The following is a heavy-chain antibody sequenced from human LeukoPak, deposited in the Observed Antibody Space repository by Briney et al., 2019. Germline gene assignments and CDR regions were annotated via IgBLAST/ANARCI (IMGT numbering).Heavy chain of an antibody. J-gene: IGHJ2*01. CDR3: ARHGWHAWYFDL. D-gene: IGHD6-19*01. V-gene: IGHV4-59*08. Sequence: PSETLSLTCAVYGGSFSGYYWRWIRQPPGKGLEWIGYIYYSGSTYYNPSLKSRVTISVDTSKNQFSLKLSSVTAADTAVYYCARHGWHAWYFDLWGRGTLVTVSS. CDR1: GGSFSGYY. CDR2: IYYSGST.